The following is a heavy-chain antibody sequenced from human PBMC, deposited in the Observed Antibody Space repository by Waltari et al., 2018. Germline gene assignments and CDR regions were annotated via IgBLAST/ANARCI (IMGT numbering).Heavy chain of an antibody. D-gene: IGHD3-10*01. V-gene: IGHV1-69*10. J-gene: IGHJ6*03. CDR1: GGTFSSYA. CDR3: ARDRGLSYYYYMDV. Sequence: QVQLVQSGAEVKKPGSSVKVSCKASGGTFSSYAISWVRQAPGQGLEWMGGIIPSIDIASYEQKFQGRVTITADKSTSTAYMELSSLRSEDTAVYYCARDRGLSYYYYMDVWGKGTTVTVSS. CDR2: IIPSIDIA.